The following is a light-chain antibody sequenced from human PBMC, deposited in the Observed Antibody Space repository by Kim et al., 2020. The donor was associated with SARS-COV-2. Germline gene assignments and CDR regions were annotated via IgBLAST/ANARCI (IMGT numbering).Light chain of an antibody. J-gene: IGLJ3*02. CDR3: TAWDSSLSAWV. CDR2: RNN. CDR1: SSNVGNEG. V-gene: IGLV10-54*01. Sequence: QTAPRTCTGSSSNVGNEGAAWLQQHQGHPPKLLSYRNNNRPSGISERLSASRSGNTASLTISGLQPEDEADYYCTAWDSSLSAWVFGGGTQLTVL.